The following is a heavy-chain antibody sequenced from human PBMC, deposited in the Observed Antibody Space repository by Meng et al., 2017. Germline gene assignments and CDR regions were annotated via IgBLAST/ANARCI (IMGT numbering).Heavy chain of an antibody. CDR3: ARAHSSGWYSFFDY. CDR2: INTKTGKP. CDR1: GYTVSTNV. J-gene: IGHJ4*02. V-gene: IGHV7-4-1*02. D-gene: IGHD6-19*01. Sequence: QGQLVQSGSELKEPGASVNVFCKASGYTVSTNVMNWVRQAPGQGLEWMGWINTKTGKPTYAQGFTGRLAFSLDTSASTAFLQINSLKAEDTAVYYCARAHSSGWYSFFDYWGQGTLVTVSS.